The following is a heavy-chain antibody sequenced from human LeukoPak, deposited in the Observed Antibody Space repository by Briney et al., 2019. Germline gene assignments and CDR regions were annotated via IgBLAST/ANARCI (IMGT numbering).Heavy chain of an antibody. CDR3: AKEGRSLQTY. CDR1: GFTFSNAW. Sequence: GGSLRLSCTASGFTFSNAWMSWVRLAPGKGLEWVANIKEDGTETYYVDSVKGRFTISRDNAKNSLYLQMNSLRVEDTAVYYCAKEGRSLQTYWGQGTLVTVSS. D-gene: IGHD5-24*01. J-gene: IGHJ4*02. CDR2: IKEDGTET. V-gene: IGHV3-7*03.